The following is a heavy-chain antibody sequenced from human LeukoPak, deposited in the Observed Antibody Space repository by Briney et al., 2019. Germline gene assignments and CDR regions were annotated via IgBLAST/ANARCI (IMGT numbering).Heavy chain of an antibody. CDR1: GGSISSSSYY. Sequence: SETLSLTCTVSGGSISSSSYYWGWIRQPPGKGLEWIGSIYYSGSTYYNPSLKSRVTISVDTSKNQFSLKLSSVTAADTAVYYCARVSTVVVPAAIIERGSDPPDAYYFDYWGQGTLVTVSS. D-gene: IGHD2-2*01. V-gene: IGHV4-39*07. J-gene: IGHJ4*02. CDR2: IYYSGST. CDR3: ARVSTVVVPAAIIERGSDPPDAYYFDY.